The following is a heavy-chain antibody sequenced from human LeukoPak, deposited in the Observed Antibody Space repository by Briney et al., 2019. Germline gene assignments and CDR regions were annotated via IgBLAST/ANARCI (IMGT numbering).Heavy chain of an antibody. V-gene: IGHV1-46*01. CDR1: GYTFASYY. CDR2: INPSGGST. CDR3: ATAACCCSTRCYGRY. Sequence: ASVKVSCKTSGYTFASYYMHWVRQAPGQGLEWMGIINPSGGSTSYAQKFQGRVTMTMDTSTSTVYMELSSLRSEDTAVYYCATAACCCSTRCYGRYWGQGTLVTVSS. D-gene: IGHD2-2*01. J-gene: IGHJ4*02.